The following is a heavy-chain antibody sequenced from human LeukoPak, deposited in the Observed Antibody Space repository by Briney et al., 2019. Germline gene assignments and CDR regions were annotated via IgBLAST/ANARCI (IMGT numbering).Heavy chain of an antibody. CDR2: ISGSGGST. CDR1: GFTFSSYA. CDR3: AKDIFMVRGVITDY. V-gene: IGHV3-23*01. D-gene: IGHD3-10*01. J-gene: IGHJ4*02. Sequence: GGSLRLSCAASGFTFSSYAMSWVRQAPGKGLEWVSAISGSGGSTYYADSVEGRFTISRDNSKNTLYLQMNSLRAEDTAVYYCAKDIFMVRGVITDYWGQGTLVTVSS.